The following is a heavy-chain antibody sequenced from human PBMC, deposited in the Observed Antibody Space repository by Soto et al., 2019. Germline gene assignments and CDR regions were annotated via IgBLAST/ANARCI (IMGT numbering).Heavy chain of an antibody. J-gene: IGHJ3*02. V-gene: IGHV4-39*01. CDR2: IYYSGST. CDR3: ARPPTASLDAFEI. CDR1: GGSISISTYY. Sequence: KPSETLSLTCTVSGGSISISTYYWGWIRQPPGKGLEWIGSIYYSGSTYHNPSLKSRVTISVDTSKNQFSLNLNSVTAADTAVYYCARPPTASLDAFEIWGQGTMVTVSS.